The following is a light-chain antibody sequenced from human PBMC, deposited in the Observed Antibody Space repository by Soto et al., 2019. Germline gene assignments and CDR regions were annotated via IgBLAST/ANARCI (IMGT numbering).Light chain of an antibody. CDR2: SDN. V-gene: IGLV1-44*01. J-gene: IGLJ3*02. Sequence: QSVLTQPPSASGTPGQRVTISCSGGSSNIGSNTVNWYQQLPGTAPKLLIYSDNQRPSGVPDRFSGSKSGTSASLAISGPQSEDEADYYCAAWDDSLNGWVFGGGTKVTVL. CDR3: AAWDDSLNGWV. CDR1: SSNIGSNT.